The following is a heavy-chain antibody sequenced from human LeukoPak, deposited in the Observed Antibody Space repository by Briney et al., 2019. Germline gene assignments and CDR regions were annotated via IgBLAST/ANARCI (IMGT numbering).Heavy chain of an antibody. Sequence: GGSLRLSCAASGFIFSSYAMSWVRQAPGKGLEWVSAISGSGGSTYYADSVKGRFTISRDNAKNTLYLQMNSLRAEDTAVYYCARDRGYSYGYRSPLDYWGQGTLVTVSS. D-gene: IGHD5-18*01. J-gene: IGHJ4*02. V-gene: IGHV3-23*01. CDR1: GFIFSSYA. CDR3: ARDRGYSYGYRSPLDY. CDR2: ISGSGGST.